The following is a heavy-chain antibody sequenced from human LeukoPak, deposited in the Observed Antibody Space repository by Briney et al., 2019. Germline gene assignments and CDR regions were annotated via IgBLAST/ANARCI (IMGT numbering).Heavy chain of an antibody. Sequence: SQTLSLTCGISGDSVSSKNGAWNWIRQSPSRGLEWVGRTYYRSKWYDDYATSLQGRISISPDTSKNQFSLHLYSVTPEDTAVYYCARDVRTTGWYTFDYWGQGILVTVSS. V-gene: IGHV6-1*01. J-gene: IGHJ4*02. CDR3: ARDVRTTGWYTFDY. D-gene: IGHD6-19*01. CDR2: TYYRSKWYD. CDR1: GDSVSSKNGA.